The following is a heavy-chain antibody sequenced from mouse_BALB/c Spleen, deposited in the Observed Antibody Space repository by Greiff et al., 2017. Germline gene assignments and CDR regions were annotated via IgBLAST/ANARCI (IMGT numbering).Heavy chain of an antibody. CDR2: ISYSGST. CDR1: GDSITSGY. CDR3: ARLLLQGYYFDY. D-gene: IGHD1-1*01. J-gene: IGHJ2*01. V-gene: IGHV3-8*02. Sequence: EVKLQESGPSLVKPSQTLSLTCSVTGDSITSGYWNWIRKFPGNKLEYMGYISYSGSTYYNPSLKSRISITRDTSKNQYYLQLNSVTTEDTATYYCARLLLQGYYFDYWGQGTTLTVSS.